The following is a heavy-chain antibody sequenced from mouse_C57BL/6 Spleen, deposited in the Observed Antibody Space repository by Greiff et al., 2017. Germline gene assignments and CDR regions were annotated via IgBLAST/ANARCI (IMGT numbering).Heavy chain of an antibody. J-gene: IGHJ1*03. D-gene: IGHD2-3*01. V-gene: IGHV1-55*01. Sequence: QVQLQQPGAELVKPGASVKMSCKASGYTFTSYWITWVKQRPGQGLEWIGDIYPGSGSTNYNEKFKSKATLTVDTTSTTAYMQLSSLTSEDSAVYYCAKRAGYYEGYFEVWGTGTTVTVAS. CDR1: GYTFTSYW. CDR3: AKRAGYYEGYFEV. CDR2: IYPGSGST.